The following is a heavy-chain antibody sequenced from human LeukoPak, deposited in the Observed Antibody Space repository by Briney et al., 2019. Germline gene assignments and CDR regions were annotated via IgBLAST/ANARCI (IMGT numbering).Heavy chain of an antibody. J-gene: IGHJ4*02. Sequence: PSQTLSLTCTVSGGSISSGGYYWSWIRQHPGKGLEWIGYIYYSGSTYYNPSLKSRVTISVDTSKNQFSLKLSSVTAADTAVYYCARGRPDIVVVPAAINFDYWGQGTLVTVSS. CDR2: IYYSGST. D-gene: IGHD2-2*02. CDR1: GGSISSGGYY. V-gene: IGHV4-31*03. CDR3: ARGRPDIVVVPAAINFDY.